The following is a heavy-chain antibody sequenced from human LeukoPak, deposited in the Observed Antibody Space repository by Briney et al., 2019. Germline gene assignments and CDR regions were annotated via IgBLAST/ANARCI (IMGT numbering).Heavy chain of an antibody. V-gene: IGHV4-59*11. CDR3: ARDRYFDN. CDR2: YSGST. CDR1: GGSFTSHY. J-gene: IGHJ4*02. Sequence: SETLSLTCTVSGGSFTSHYWSWILQPPGKGLEWIGYYSGSTNYNPSLKSRVTISADTSKNQFSLKPTSVTAADTAVYYCARDRYFDNWGQGTLVTVSS.